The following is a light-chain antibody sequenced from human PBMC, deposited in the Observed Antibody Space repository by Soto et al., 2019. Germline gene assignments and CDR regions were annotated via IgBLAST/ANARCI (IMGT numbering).Light chain of an antibody. Sequence: EIVMTQSPTSLSVSPGERAILSCRASQTVGRNLAWYQQKPGQAPRLLIYDATNRATGIPARFSGSGSGTDFTLTISSLEPEDFAVYYCQHRSNRLTFGGGTKVDIK. V-gene: IGKV3-11*01. CDR1: QTVGRN. J-gene: IGKJ4*01. CDR2: DAT. CDR3: QHRSNRLT.